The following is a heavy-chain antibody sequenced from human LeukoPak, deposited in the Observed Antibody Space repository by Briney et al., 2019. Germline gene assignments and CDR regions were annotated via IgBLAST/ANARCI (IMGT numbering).Heavy chain of an antibody. CDR2: IRYDGSNK. D-gene: IGHD2-8*02. Sequence: GGSLRLSCAASGFTFSSYGMHWVRQAPGKGLEWVAFIRYDGSNKYYADSVKGRFTISRDNSKNTLYLQMNSLRVEDTAVYYCASYLYWWSDLGYWGQGTLVTVSS. J-gene: IGHJ4*02. CDR1: GFTFSSYG. V-gene: IGHV3-30*02. CDR3: ASYLYWWSDLGY.